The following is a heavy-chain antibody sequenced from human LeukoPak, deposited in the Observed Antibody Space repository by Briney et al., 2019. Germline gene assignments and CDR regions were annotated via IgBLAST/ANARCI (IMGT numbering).Heavy chain of an antibody. CDR2: INPNSGGT. V-gene: IGHV1-2*02. CDR3: AREVTSSGSSLDY. CDR1: GGTFSSYA. J-gene: IGHJ4*02. Sequence: ASVKVSCKASGGTFSSYAISWVRQAPGQGLEWMEWINPNSGGTNYAQKFQARVTMTRDTSISTAYMELSRLISDDTAVYYCAREVTSSGSSLDYWGQGTLVTVSS. D-gene: IGHD1-26*01.